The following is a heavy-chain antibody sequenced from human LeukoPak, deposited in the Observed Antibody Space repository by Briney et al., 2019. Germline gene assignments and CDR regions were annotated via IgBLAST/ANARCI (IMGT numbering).Heavy chain of an antibody. V-gene: IGHV3-74*01. CDR2: INNDGSST. CDR3: ARVARGDYYYYYMDV. J-gene: IGHJ6*03. CDR1: GFTFSSYW. D-gene: IGHD3-10*01. Sequence: RGSLRLSCGASGFTFSSYWMHWVRHAPGKGLVWVSRINNDGSSTSYADSVQGRFTISRDNAKNTLYLQMNSLRAEDTALYYCARVARGDYYYYYMDVWGKGTTVTVSS.